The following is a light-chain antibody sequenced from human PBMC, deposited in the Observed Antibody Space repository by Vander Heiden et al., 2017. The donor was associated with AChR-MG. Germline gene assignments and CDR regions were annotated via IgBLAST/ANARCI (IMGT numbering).Light chain of an antibody. CDR2: DAS. CDR3: QQYNTYSRT. Sequence: DIQMTQSPSTLSASVGDRVTITCRASQSISSWLAWYQQKPGKAPKFLIYDASSLESGVSSRFSGSGSGTEFTLTISSLQPDDFATYYCQQYNTYSRTFGQGTKVEIK. CDR1: QSISSW. V-gene: IGKV1-5*01. J-gene: IGKJ1*01.